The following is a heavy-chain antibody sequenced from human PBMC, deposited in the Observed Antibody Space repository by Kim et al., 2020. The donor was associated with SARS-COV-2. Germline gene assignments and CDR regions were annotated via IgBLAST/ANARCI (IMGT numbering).Heavy chain of an antibody. V-gene: IGHV3-53*01. J-gene: IGHJ5*02. Sequence: GGSLRLSFAASGFTVTNHYLTWVRQAPGKGLEWLSMIHIDGTTYYADSVMGRFTISRDTSKNTLYLQMNSLRAEDTAIYYCRRGHWGDSTSWGQGTRITISS. CDR3: RRGHWGDSTS. CDR1: GFTVTNHY. CDR2: IHIDGTT. D-gene: IGHD2-21*02.